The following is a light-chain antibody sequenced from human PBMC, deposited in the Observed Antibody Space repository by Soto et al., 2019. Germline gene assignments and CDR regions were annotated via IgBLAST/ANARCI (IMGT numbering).Light chain of an antibody. Sequence: TQSPSTLSASVGDRVTITCRASQNVNSWVAWYQQKPGKAPKFLIYDASNRATGIPARFSGSGSGTDFTLTISSLEPEDFAVYYCQQRSNWPPLTFGGGTKVEIK. CDR3: QQRSNWPPLT. CDR1: QNVNSW. J-gene: IGKJ4*01. V-gene: IGKV3-11*01. CDR2: DAS.